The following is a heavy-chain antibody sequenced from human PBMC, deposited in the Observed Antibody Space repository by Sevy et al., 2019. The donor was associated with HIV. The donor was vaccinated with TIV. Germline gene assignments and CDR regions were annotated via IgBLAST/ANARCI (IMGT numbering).Heavy chain of an antibody. CDR3: ARSELDIAVVVAATRFDP. J-gene: IGHJ5*02. Sequence: GGSLRLSCAASGFTFSSYSMNWVRQAPGKGLEWVSSISSSSSYIYYADSVKGRFTISRDNAKNSLYLQMNSLRAEDTAVYYCARSELDIAVVVAATRFDPWGQGTLVTVSS. V-gene: IGHV3-21*01. CDR1: GFTFSSYS. D-gene: IGHD2-15*01. CDR2: ISSSSSYI.